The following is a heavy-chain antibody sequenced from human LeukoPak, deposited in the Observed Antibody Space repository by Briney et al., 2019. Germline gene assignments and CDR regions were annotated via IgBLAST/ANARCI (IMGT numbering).Heavy chain of an antibody. CDR2: IKQDGSEK. D-gene: IGHD6-19*01. CDR1: GFTFSDYW. V-gene: IGHV3-7*01. Sequence: GGSLRLSCAASGFTFSDYWMTWVRQAPGKGLEWPANIKQDGSEKYYVDSVKGRFTISRDDAKNSLYLQMNSLRAEDTAVYYCARVAGSGWFGCWGQGTLVTVSS. J-gene: IGHJ4*02. CDR3: ARVAGSGWFGC.